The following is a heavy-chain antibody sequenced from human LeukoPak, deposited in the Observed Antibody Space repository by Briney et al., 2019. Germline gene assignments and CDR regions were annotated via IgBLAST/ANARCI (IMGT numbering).Heavy chain of an antibody. Sequence: PSETLSLTCSVSGGSISISSYYWGWIRQPPGKGLEWIGSIYYSGSTYYNPSLKSRVTISVDTSKNQFSLKLSSVTAADTAVYYCARRGHYYDSSGLLDGDYWGQGTLVTVSS. J-gene: IGHJ4*02. CDR3: ARRGHYYDSSGLLDGDY. V-gene: IGHV4-39*01. CDR1: GGSISISSYY. CDR2: IYYSGST. D-gene: IGHD3-22*01.